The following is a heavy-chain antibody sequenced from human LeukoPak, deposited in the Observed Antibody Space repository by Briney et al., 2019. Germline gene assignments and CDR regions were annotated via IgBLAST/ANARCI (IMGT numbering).Heavy chain of an antibody. CDR1: GYTFTSYV. V-gene: IGHV1-18*01. CDR3: ARVAEDALEDIVVGPAAMQDYYFDY. D-gene: IGHD2-2*01. Sequence: ASVKVSCKASGYTFTSYVISWVRQAPGQGLEWMGWISAYNGNTNYAQKFQGRVTMTTDTSTSTAYMELRSLRSDDTAVYYCARVAEDALEDIVVGPAAMQDYYFDYWGEGTLVTVSS. J-gene: IGHJ4*02. CDR2: ISAYNGNT.